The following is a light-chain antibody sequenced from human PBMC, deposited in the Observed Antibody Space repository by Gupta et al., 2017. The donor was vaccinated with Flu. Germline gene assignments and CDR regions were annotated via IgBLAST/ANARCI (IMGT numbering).Light chain of an antibody. CDR3: AAWDVSLNAGA. J-gene: IGLJ3*02. Sequence: QSVLTQPPSVSAAPGQKVTISCSGTNSNIGQKYVSWYQYLPGSAPNPLIYENNKRPSGIPDRFSGSKSGTSATLDITGLQTGDEADYYCAAWDVSLNAGAFGGGTKLTVL. CDR1: NSNIGQKY. V-gene: IGLV1-51*01. CDR2: ENN.